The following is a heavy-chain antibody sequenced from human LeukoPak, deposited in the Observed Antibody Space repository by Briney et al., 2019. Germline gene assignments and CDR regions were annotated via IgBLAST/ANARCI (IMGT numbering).Heavy chain of an antibody. J-gene: IGHJ4*02. CDR1: RGTFDSYG. V-gene: IGHV1-69*05. D-gene: IGHD3-22*01. Sequence: SVKVSCKAPRGTFDSYGISWVRQAPGQGLEWMGGVMAIFGGVKYGQKFQGRATITTDASSSTAYMELRSLTSEDTGIYYCARGELGDRSGFSFFDYWGQGTLVTVSS. CDR3: ARGELGDRSGFSFFDY. CDR2: VMAIFGGV.